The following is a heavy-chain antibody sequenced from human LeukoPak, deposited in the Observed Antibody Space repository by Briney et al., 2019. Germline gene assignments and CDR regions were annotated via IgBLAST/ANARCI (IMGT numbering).Heavy chain of an antibody. CDR3: ARSPAGDAWPPAYYMDV. CDR1: EFSFSTYW. D-gene: IGHD3-10*01. J-gene: IGHJ6*03. Sequence: GGSLRLSCAASEFSFSTYWMSWVRQAPGKGRERVANIKEDGSEKYYVCSVKGRFTISRDNAKKSLYLQMNSLRADDTAVYFCARSPAGDAWPPAYYMDVWGKGTTVTVSS. CDR2: IKEDGSEK. V-gene: IGHV3-7*01.